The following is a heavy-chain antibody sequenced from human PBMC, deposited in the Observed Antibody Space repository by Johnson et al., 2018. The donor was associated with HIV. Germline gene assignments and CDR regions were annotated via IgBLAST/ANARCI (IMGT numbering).Heavy chain of an antibody. CDR1: GFTFSAYW. J-gene: IGHJ3*02. Sequence: VQLVESGGGLVQPGGSLRLSCAASGFTFSAYWMSWVRQAPGKGLDWVANIKQDESETSYVDSVKGRFTISRDNAENSLYLQMTSLRAEDMAVYYCARGAFDIWGQGTMVTVSS. CDR2: IKQDESET. CDR3: ARGAFDI. V-gene: IGHV3-7*04.